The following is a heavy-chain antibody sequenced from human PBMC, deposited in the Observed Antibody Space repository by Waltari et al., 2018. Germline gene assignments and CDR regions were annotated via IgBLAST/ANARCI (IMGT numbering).Heavy chain of an antibody. Sequence: QVQLVQSGAEVKKPGSSVKVSCKASGGTFSSYAISWVRQAPGQGLEWMGGIIPIFGTANYAQKFQGRVTITTDESTSTAYMELSSLRSEDTAVYYCARDISGYDIYYYYGMDVWGQGTTVTVSS. CDR1: GGTFSSYA. J-gene: IGHJ6*02. CDR3: ARDISGYDIYYYYGMDV. CDR2: IIPIFGTA. D-gene: IGHD5-12*01. V-gene: IGHV1-69*05.